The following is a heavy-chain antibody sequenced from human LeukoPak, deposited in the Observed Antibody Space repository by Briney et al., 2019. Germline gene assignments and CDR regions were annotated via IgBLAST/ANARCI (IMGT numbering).Heavy chain of an antibody. CDR2: INHSGST. CDR3: ARALKPAAISPRFDP. CDR1: GGSFSGYY. J-gene: IGHJ5*02. V-gene: IGHV4-34*01. Sequence: SETLSLTCAVYGGSFSGYYWSWIRQPPGKGLEWIGEINHSGSTNYNPSLKSRVTISVDTSKNQFSLKLSSVTAADTAVYYCARALKPAAISPRFDPWGQGTLVTVSS. D-gene: IGHD2-2*01.